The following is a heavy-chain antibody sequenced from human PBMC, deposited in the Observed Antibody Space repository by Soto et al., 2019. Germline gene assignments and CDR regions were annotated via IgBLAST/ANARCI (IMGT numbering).Heavy chain of an antibody. J-gene: IGHJ5*02. CDR2: AYYTGST. D-gene: IGHD2-15*01. V-gene: IGHV4-59*01. Sequence: SETLSLTCTVSGGSISSYYWSWVRQAPGKGLEWIGYAYYTGSTNYNPSLKSRVAMSVDTSKNQFSLNLNSVTAADTAVYYCARTYCSGGSCCPGGNWFDPWGQGTLVTVSS. CDR1: GGSISSYY. CDR3: ARTYCSGGSCCPGGNWFDP.